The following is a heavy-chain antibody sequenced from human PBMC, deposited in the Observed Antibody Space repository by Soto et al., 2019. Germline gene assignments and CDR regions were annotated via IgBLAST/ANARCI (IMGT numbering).Heavy chain of an antibody. CDR1: GFTFSSYA. Sequence: GSLRLSCAASGFTFSSYAMHWVRQAPGKGLEWVAVISYDGSNKYYADSVKGRFTISRDNSKNTLYLQMNSLRAEDTAVYYCAREGGYSYGREAFDIWGQGTMVTVSS. CDR3: AREGGYSYGREAFDI. D-gene: IGHD5-18*01. J-gene: IGHJ3*02. V-gene: IGHV3-30-3*01. CDR2: ISYDGSNK.